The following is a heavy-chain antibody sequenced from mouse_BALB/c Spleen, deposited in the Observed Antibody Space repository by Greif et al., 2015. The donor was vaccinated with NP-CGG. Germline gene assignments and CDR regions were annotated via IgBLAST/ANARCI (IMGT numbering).Heavy chain of an antibody. Sequence: EVMLVESGGGLVQPGGSLRLSCATSGFTFTDYYMSWVRQPPGKALEWLGFIRNKANGYTTEYSASVKGRFTISRDNSQSILYLQMNTLRAEDSATYYCARDKDYDYDDYYAMDYWGQGTSVTVSS. CDR1: GFTFTDYY. V-gene: IGHV7-3*02. CDR2: IRNKANGYTT. CDR3: ARDKDYDYDDYYAMDY. D-gene: IGHD2-4*01. J-gene: IGHJ4*01.